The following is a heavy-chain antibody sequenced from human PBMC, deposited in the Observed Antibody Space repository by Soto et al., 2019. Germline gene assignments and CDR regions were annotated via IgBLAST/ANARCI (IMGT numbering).Heavy chain of an antibody. J-gene: IGHJ4*02. Sequence: SGTLSPTRAVYGGSFSGYYWSWIRPPPGKGLEWIGEINHSGSTNYNPSLKSRVTISVDTSKNQFSLKLSSVTAADTAVYYCARHNYLSPENFDYWGQGTLVTVSS. D-gene: IGHD4-4*01. CDR3: ARHNYLSPENFDY. CDR1: GGSFSGYY. V-gene: IGHV4-34*01. CDR2: INHSGST.